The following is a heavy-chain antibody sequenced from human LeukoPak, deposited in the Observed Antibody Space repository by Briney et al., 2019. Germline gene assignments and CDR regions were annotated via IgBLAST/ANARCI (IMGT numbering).Heavy chain of an antibody. J-gene: IGHJ3*02. CDR3: AREGSGNSRGGAFDI. CDR2: LRYDGSKI. D-gene: IGHD4-23*01. Sequence: GGSLRLSCAASGFTFSTYGMNWVRQAPGKGLEWVAFLRYDGSKIYYADSVKGRFTISRDNSKNTLYLQMNSLRAEDTAVYYCAREGSGNSRGGAFDIWGQGTMVTVSS. V-gene: IGHV3-30*02. CDR1: GFTFSTYG.